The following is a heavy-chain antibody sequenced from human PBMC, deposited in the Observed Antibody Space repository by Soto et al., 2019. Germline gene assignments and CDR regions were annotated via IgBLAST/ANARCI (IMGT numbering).Heavy chain of an antibody. J-gene: IGHJ6*02. Sequence: FTFSSYAMSWVRPAPGKGLEWVSAISGSGGSTYYADSVKGRFTISRDNSKNTLYLQMNSLRAEDTAVYYCAKGRRGTAMVRGGMDVWGQGTTVTVS. CDR2: ISGSGGST. CDR1: FTFSSYA. CDR3: AKGRRGTAMVRGGMDV. D-gene: IGHD5-18*01. V-gene: IGHV3-23*01.